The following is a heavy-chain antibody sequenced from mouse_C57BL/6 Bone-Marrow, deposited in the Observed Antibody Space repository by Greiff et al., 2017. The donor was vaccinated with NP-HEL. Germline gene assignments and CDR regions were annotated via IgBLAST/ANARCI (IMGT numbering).Heavy chain of an antibody. CDR1: GYTFTDYY. CDR2: INPYNGGT. V-gene: IGHV1-19*01. CDR3: ARRNWVFDY. J-gene: IGHJ2*01. D-gene: IGHD4-1*01. Sequence: VQLQQSGPVLVKPGASVKMSCKASGYTFTDYYMNWVKQSHGKSLEWIGVINPYNGGTSYNQKFKGKATLTVDKSSSTAYTELNSLTSEDSAVYYCARRNWVFDYWGQGTTLTVSS.